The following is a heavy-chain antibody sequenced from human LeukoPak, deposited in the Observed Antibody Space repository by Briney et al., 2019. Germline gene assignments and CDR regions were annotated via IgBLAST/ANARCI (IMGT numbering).Heavy chain of an antibody. V-gene: IGHV4-34*01. CDR1: GGTFSGYY. CDR2: ISHSGNT. CDR3: ARRRNYDILTALDY. Sequence: SETLSLTCEIYGGTFSGYYWSWIRQPPGKGLEWIGEISHSGNTNYNPSLKSRLTISVETSKNQFSLNLRSLTAADTAVYYCARRRNYDILTALDYWGQGTLVTVSS. D-gene: IGHD3-9*01. J-gene: IGHJ4*02.